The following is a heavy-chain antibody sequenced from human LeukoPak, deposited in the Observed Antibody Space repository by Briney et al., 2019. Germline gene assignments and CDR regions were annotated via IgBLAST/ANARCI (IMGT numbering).Heavy chain of an antibody. V-gene: IGHV3-30-3*01. CDR2: IAYDGSNA. Sequence: GRSLRLSCVASGFTFSSHAMHWVRQAPGKGLEWVAHIAYDGSNAYYPDSVKGRFTISRDNSKNTLYLQMNSLRAEDTAVYYCAKDRSYSSGWYDYWGQGTLVTVSS. D-gene: IGHD6-19*01. J-gene: IGHJ4*02. CDR3: AKDRSYSSGWYDY. CDR1: GFTFSSHA.